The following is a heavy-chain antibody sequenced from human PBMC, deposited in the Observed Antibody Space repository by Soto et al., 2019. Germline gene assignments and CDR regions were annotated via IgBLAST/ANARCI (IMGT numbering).Heavy chain of an antibody. CDR1: GFTFSSYG. Sequence: QVQLVESGGGVVQPGRSLRLSCAASGFTFSSYGMHWVRQAPGKGLEWVAIVSYDGSNKYYADSVKGPFTISRDTSKTTLSLHMTRLRTADTAVYSCANGQFTVVTPGYFQHWGQGTLVTVSS. J-gene: IGHJ1*01. V-gene: IGHV3-30*18. CDR3: ANGQFTVVTPGYFQH. CDR2: VSYDGSNK. D-gene: IGHD2-21*02.